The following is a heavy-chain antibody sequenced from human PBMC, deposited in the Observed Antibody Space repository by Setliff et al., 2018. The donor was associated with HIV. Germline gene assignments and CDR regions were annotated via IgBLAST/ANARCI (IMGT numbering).Heavy chain of an antibody. D-gene: IGHD2-15*01. CDR1: GGSITNFY. CDR2: VRSNGDP. Sequence: KTSETLSLTCSVSGGSITNFYWHWIRQTAGMRLEWIGRVRSNGDPNYSPSLKSRVTMSVDTSQSHVSLKLTSVTAADTAVYYCARSYCVGSNCRYGLYYFDFWGQGALVTVSS. J-gene: IGHJ4*02. V-gene: IGHV4-4*07. CDR3: ARSYCVGSNCRYGLYYFDF.